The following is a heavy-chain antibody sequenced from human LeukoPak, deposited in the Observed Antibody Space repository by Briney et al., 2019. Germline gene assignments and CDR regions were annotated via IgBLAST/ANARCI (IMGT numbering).Heavy chain of an antibody. V-gene: IGHV4-59*01. CDR1: GGSISSYY. J-gene: IGHJ3*02. D-gene: IGHD3-10*01. CDR3: AITWFGEIHDAFDI. CDR2: IYYSGST. Sequence: SETLSLTCTVSGGSISSYYWSWIRQPPGKGLEWIGYIYYSGSTNYNPSLKSRVTISVDTSKNQFSLKLSSVTAADTAVYYCAITWFGEIHDAFDIWGQGTMVTVSS.